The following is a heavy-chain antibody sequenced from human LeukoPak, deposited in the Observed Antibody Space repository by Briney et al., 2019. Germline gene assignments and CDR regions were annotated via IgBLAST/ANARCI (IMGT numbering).Heavy chain of an antibody. CDR1: GGSISSGGYY. Sequence: PSETLSLTCAVSGGSISSGGYYWSWIRQPPGRGLEWIGEINHSGSTNYNPSLKSRVTISVDTSKNQFSLKLSSVTAADTAVYYCARGPYSNYSWWFDPWGQGTLVTVSS. D-gene: IGHD4-11*01. J-gene: IGHJ5*02. V-gene: IGHV4-34*01. CDR2: INHSGST. CDR3: ARGPYSNYSWWFDP.